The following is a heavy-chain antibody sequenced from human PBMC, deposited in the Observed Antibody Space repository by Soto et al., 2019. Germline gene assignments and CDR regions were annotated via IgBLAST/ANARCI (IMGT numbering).Heavy chain of an antibody. CDR1: GCSFTRCY. Sequence: VKVACKPSGCSFTRCYIRRGRHAPRQGLEWMGIINPSGGSTSYTQKFQGRVTMTRDTSTSTVYMELSSLRSEDTAVYYCAREGPAAAAGTVWWFDHWGQGTM. CDR3: AREGPAAAAGTVWWFDH. D-gene: IGHD6-13*01. J-gene: IGHJ5*02. CDR2: INPSGGST. V-gene: IGHV1-46*01.